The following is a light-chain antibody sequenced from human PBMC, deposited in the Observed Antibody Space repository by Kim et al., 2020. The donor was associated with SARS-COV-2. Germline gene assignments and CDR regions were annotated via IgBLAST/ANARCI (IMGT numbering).Light chain of an antibody. V-gene: IGKV3-11*01. Sequence: EVVLTQSPATLSLSPGDRATLPCRASQNVNNYLAWYQQKPGQPPRLLLYDVSNRATGIPARFSGTGSGTDFTLTISSLEPEDFAVYYCQHRKNWPVTFGGGTKLEI. CDR1: QNVNNY. J-gene: IGKJ4*01. CDR2: DVS. CDR3: QHRKNWPVT.